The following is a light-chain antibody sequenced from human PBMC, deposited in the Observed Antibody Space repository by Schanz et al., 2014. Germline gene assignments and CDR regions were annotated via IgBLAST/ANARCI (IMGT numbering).Light chain of an antibody. Sequence: QSALTQPPSASGSPGQSVTISCTGTSSDVGAYNFVSWYEQHPGKAPKLMINEVNKRPSGVPDRFSGSKSGNTAFLTVSGLQAEDEADYYCSSSAGNFVVFGGGTKLTVL. CDR3: SSSAGNFVV. CDR1: SSDVGAYNF. J-gene: IGLJ2*01. CDR2: EVN. V-gene: IGLV2-8*01.